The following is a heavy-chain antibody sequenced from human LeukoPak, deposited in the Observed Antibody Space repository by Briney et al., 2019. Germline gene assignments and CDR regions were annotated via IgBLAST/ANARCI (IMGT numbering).Heavy chain of an antibody. J-gene: IGHJ4*02. D-gene: IGHD3-22*01. Sequence: SETLSLTCTVSGGSISSYYWSWIRQPAGKGLEWIGRIDTSGSTNYNPSLKSRVTMSVDTSKNQFSLKLSSVTAADTAVYYCARDRGRDYDRSGYVPFDYWGQGTLVTVSS. CDR1: GGSISSYY. CDR2: IDTSGST. V-gene: IGHV4-4*07. CDR3: ARDRGRDYDRSGYVPFDY.